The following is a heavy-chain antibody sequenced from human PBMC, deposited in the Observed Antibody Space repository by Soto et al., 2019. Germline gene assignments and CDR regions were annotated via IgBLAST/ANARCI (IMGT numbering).Heavy chain of an antibody. CDR3: ARHISVADTRGFDY. D-gene: IGHD6-19*01. Sequence: QVQLQESGPGLVKPSGTLSLTCAVSGGSISSNWWSWVRQPPGEGLEWIGEIYHSGSTNYNPSLESRVTITVEKSKNQISLKLSSVTAADTAVYYCARHISVADTRGFDYWGQGTLVSVSS. CDR2: IYHSGST. V-gene: IGHV4-4*02. CDR1: GGSISSNW. J-gene: IGHJ4*02.